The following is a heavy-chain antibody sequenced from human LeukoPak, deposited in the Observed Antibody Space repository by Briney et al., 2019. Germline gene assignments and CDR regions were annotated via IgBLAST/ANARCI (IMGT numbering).Heavy chain of an antibody. Sequence: ASVKVSCKASGYTFTGYYMHWVRQAPGQGLEWMGWINPNSGGTNYAQKFQGRVTMTRDTSISTAYMELSRLRSDDTAVYYCARTLIWGSSSPYFHWGQGTLVTVSS. J-gene: IGHJ4*02. CDR3: ARTLIWGSSSPYFH. CDR1: GYTFTGYY. V-gene: IGHV1-2*02. D-gene: IGHD6-13*01. CDR2: INPNSGGT.